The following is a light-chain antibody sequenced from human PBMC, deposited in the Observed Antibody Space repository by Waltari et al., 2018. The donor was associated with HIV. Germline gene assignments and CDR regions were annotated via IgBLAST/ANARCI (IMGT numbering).Light chain of an antibody. Sequence: QAGLTQPPSVSKGTRQTATLTCTGNSNNVGNQGAAWLQQHQGHPPKLLSYRDNKRPSGISERFSASRSGNTASLTITGVQPEDEADYFCATWDISLSAVVFGGGTTLTVL. V-gene: IGLV10-54*04. J-gene: IGLJ2*01. CDR1: SNNVGNQG. CDR2: RDN. CDR3: ATWDISLSAVV.